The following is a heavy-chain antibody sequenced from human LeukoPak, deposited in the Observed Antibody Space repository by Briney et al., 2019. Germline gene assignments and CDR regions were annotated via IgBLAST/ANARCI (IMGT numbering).Heavy chain of an antibody. Sequence: SETLSLTCTVSGGSISSYYWSWIRQPPGKGLEWIGYIYYSRSTNYNPSLKSRVTISVDTSKNQFSLKLSSVTAADTAVYYCARVWRGYSGYDSPLDYWGQGTLVTVSS. CDR3: ARVWRGYSGYDSPLDY. J-gene: IGHJ4*02. D-gene: IGHD5-12*01. V-gene: IGHV4-59*01. CDR1: GGSISSYY. CDR2: IYYSRST.